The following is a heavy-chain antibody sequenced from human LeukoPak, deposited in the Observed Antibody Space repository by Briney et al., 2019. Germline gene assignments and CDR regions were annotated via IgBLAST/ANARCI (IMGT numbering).Heavy chain of an antibody. D-gene: IGHD4-17*01. CDR1: GFTFSSYS. J-gene: IGHJ6*02. Sequence: GGSLRLSCAASGFTFSSYSMNWVRQAPGKGLEWVSSISSSSSYIYYADSVKGRFTISRDNAKNSLYLQMNSLRAEDTAVYYCARVHGDYAPIGMDVWGQGTTVTVSS. V-gene: IGHV3-21*01. CDR2: ISSSSSYI. CDR3: ARVHGDYAPIGMDV.